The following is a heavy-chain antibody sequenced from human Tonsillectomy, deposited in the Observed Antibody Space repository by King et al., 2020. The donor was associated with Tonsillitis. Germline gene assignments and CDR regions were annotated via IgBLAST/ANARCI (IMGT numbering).Heavy chain of an antibody. CDR2: IIPLFGST. J-gene: IGHJ4*02. CDR1: GGTFSSYV. CDR3: ARGVSLLKQQLVFLDY. V-gene: IGHV1-69*12. Sequence: QLVQSGAEVKKPGSSVKVSCKASGGTFSSYVISWVRQAPGQGFEWMGGIIPLFGSTNYAQKFQGRVTITADESTSTAYLELSSLRSEDTAVYYCARGVSLLKQQLVFLDYWGQGTLVTVSS. D-gene: IGHD6-13*01.